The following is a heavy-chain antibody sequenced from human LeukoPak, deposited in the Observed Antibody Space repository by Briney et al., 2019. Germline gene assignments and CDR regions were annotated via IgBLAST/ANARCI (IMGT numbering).Heavy chain of an antibody. D-gene: IGHD3-3*01. V-gene: IGHV3-21*01. J-gene: IGHJ6*03. CDR2: ISTVSTYT. Sequence: GGSLRLSCAASSFTFSAYVMHWVRQAPGKGLERVSSISTVSTYTNYADSVKSRFSISRDNAKGLLYLQMSNLRDEDTGVYYCARVASGYFHYYYMDVWGKGTTVTVSS. CDR3: ARVASGYFHYYYMDV. CDR1: SFTFSAYV.